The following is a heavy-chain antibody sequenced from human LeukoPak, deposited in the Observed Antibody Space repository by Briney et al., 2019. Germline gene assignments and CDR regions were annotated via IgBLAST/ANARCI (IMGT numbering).Heavy chain of an antibody. Sequence: ASVKVSCKASGYTFTGYYTHWVRQTPGQGLEWMGWINPNRGGTSYAQKFQSRVTMTRDTSISTAYMELSRLRSDDTAVYYCARDPGGVIAAAGTTDWFNPWGQGTLVTVSS. D-gene: IGHD6-13*01. V-gene: IGHV1-2*02. CDR2: INPNRGGT. CDR3: ARDPGGVIAAAGTTDWFNP. J-gene: IGHJ5*02. CDR1: GYTFTGYY.